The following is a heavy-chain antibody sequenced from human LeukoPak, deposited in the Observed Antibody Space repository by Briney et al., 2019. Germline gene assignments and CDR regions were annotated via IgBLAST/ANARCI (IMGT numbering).Heavy chain of an antibody. V-gene: IGHV1-2*02. J-gene: IGHJ4*02. Sequence: ASVKVSCKASGYTFTGYYMHWMRQAPGQGLEWMGWINPNSGGTNYAQKFQGRVTMTRDTSISTAYMELSRLRSDDTAVYYCARGPVSRQEGFDYWGQGTLVSVSS. CDR3: ARGPVSRQEGFDY. CDR1: GYTFTGYY. CDR2: INPNSGGT. D-gene: IGHD2-8*01.